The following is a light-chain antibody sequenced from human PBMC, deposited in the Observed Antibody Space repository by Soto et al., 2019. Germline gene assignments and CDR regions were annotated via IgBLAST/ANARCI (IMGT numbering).Light chain of an antibody. Sequence: IQMTQSPSSLSASVGDRVTITCRASQSISSWLAWYQQKPGKAPKLLIYDASSLESGVPSRFSGSGSGTEFTLTISSLQPDDSATYYCQHYNDYSYTFGPGTKV. J-gene: IGKJ2*01. CDR2: DAS. CDR3: QHYNDYSYT. CDR1: QSISSW. V-gene: IGKV1-5*01.